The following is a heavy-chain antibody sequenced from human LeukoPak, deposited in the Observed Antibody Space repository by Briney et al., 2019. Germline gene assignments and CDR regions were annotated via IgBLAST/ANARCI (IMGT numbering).Heavy chain of an antibody. Sequence: SETLSLTCTVSGGSISSSSYYWGWIRQPPGKGLEWIGYIYHSGSTYYNPSLKSRVTISVDRSKNQFSLKLSSVTAADTAVYYCARDRLREFDYWGQGTLVTVSS. V-gene: IGHV4-39*07. D-gene: IGHD5/OR15-5a*01. J-gene: IGHJ4*02. CDR2: IYHSGST. CDR3: ARDRLREFDY. CDR1: GGSISSSSYY.